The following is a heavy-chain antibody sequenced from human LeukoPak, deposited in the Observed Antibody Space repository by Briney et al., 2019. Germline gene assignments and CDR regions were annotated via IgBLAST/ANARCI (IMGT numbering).Heavy chain of an antibody. CDR2: IYTSGST. J-gene: IGHJ3*02. CDR3: ARSLGAALTIFGGSDAFDI. CDR1: GGSISSYY. V-gene: IGHV4-4*07. D-gene: IGHD3-3*01. Sequence: KTSETLSLTCTVSGGSISSYYWSWIRQPAGKGLEWIGRIYTSGSTNYNPSLKSRVTMSVDTSKNQFSLELSSVTAADTAVYYCARSLGAALTIFGGSDAFDIWGQGTMVTVSS.